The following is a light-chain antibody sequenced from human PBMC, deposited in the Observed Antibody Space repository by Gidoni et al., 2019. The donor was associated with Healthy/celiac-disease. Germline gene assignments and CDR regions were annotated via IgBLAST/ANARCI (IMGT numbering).Light chain of an antibody. J-gene: IGLJ1*01. CDR2: GNS. V-gene: IGLV1-40*01. Sequence: SVLTQPPSGPGAQGRRVTISCTGCRPNIGAGYDVHWYQKLPGTAPKLLIYGNSNRPSGVPDRFSGSKSCHSASLAITGRQAEDGADNYCQSYDSSLSAIFGTGTKVTVL. CDR1: RPNIGAGYD. CDR3: QSYDSSLSAI.